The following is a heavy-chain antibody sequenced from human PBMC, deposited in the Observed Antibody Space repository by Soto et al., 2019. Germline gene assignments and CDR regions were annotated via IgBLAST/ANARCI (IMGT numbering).Heavy chain of an antibody. Sequence: SETLSLTCTVSGGSTSSSSYYWGWIRQPPGKGLEWIGSIYYSGSTYYNPSLKSRVTISVDTSKNQFSLKLSSVTAADTAVYYCARHEFSGSRAYYYYYMDVWGKGTTVTVSS. CDR2: IYYSGST. CDR3: ARHEFSGSRAYYYYYMDV. V-gene: IGHV4-39*01. D-gene: IGHD1-1*01. CDR1: GGSTSSSSYY. J-gene: IGHJ6*03.